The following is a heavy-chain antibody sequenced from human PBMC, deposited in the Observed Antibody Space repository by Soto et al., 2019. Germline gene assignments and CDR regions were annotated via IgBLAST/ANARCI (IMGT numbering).Heavy chain of an antibody. CDR1: GGSISSGDYY. Sequence: SETLSLTCTVSGGSISSGDYYWSWIRQPPGKGLEWIGHIYYSGSTFYNPSLKSRVTISVDTSKNRFSLKLSSVTAADTAVYYCAGQPTAGSYYDLGSYYYYYGMDVWGQGTTVTVSS. CDR2: IYYSGST. D-gene: IGHD3-10*01. CDR3: AGQPTAGSYYDLGSYYYYYGMDV. J-gene: IGHJ6*02. V-gene: IGHV4-30-4*01.